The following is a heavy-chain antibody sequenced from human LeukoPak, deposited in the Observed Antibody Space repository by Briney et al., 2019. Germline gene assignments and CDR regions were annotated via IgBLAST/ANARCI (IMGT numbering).Heavy chain of an antibody. CDR1: GYTCTGYY. Sequence: ASVKVSCKASGYTCTGYYVHWVRHAPGQGLEWMGWINPNSGGTNYAQKFQGRVTMTRDTSISTAYMELSRLRSDDTAVYYCAREYQDSSRWYDWFAPWGQGTLVTVSS. V-gene: IGHV1-2*02. D-gene: IGHD6-13*01. CDR3: AREYQDSSRWYDWFAP. CDR2: INPNSGGT. J-gene: IGHJ5*02.